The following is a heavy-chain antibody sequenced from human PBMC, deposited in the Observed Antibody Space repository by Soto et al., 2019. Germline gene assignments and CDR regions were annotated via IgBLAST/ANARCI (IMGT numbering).Heavy chain of an antibody. D-gene: IGHD6-19*01. CDR3: ARNNRLIAVVRTHPKYFHL. CDR2: IIPIFGTA. V-gene: IGHV1-69*13. CDR1: GGTFSSYA. Sequence: SVKVSCKASGGTFSSYAISWVRQAPGQGLEWMGGIIPIFGTANYAQKFQGRVTITADESTSTAYMELSSLRSEDTAVYYCARNNRLIAVVRTHPKYFHLCCKTTLVSVSS. J-gene: IGHJ1*01.